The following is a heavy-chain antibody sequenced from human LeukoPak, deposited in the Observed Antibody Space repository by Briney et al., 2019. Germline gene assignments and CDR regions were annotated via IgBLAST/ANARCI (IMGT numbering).Heavy chain of an antibody. D-gene: IGHD3-16*01. Sequence: ASVKVSCKASGGTFINYAISWVRQAPGQGLEWMGGIIPIFGTANYAQKFQGRVTITADESTSTAYMELSSLRSEDTAVYYCARPAASPLYYSLDHWGQGTLVTVSS. V-gene: IGHV1-69*13. CDR2: IIPIFGTA. J-gene: IGHJ4*02. CDR3: ARPAASPLYYSLDH. CDR1: GGTFINYA.